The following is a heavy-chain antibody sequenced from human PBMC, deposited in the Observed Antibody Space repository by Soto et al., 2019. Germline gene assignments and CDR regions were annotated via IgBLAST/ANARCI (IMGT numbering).Heavy chain of an antibody. V-gene: IGHV4-39*01. CDR2: ITNNGGT. Sequence: TSETLSLTCSVSGDSISRSSYNRGWIRQSPGEGLEWIASITNNGGTQYNPSLKSRVTIFVDTSKNEFSLKVTSVTAADTGVYFCASRYAPSEFDHWGQGSLVTVSS. J-gene: IGHJ4*02. CDR3: ASRYAPSEFDH. D-gene: IGHD2-2*01. CDR1: GDSISRSSYN.